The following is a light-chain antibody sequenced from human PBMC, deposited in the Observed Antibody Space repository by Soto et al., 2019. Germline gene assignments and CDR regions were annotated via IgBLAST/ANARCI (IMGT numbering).Light chain of an antibody. CDR3: CAYAGSIYV. V-gene: IGLV2-8*01. CDR1: SSDVGRYNH. CDR2: DVN. J-gene: IGLJ6*01. Sequence: QSALTQPPSASGSPGQSVTISCTGTSSDVGRYNHVSWYQQHPGKAPKLMIFDVNKRPSGVPDRFSGSKSGNTASLTVSGLQAEDEADYYCCAYAGSIYVFGSGTKLTVL.